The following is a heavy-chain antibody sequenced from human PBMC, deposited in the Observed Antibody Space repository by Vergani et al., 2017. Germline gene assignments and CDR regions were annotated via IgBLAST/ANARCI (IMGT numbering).Heavy chain of an antibody. CDR3: AKDWKSGYYYYGMDV. CDR1: GFTFDDYA. Sequence: EVQLVESGGGVVQPGGSLRLSCAASGFTFDDYAMHWGRKAPGKGLEWVSLISGDGGSTYYADSVKGRFTISRDNSKNTLYLQMNSLRAEDTAVYYCAKDWKSGYYYYGMDVWGQGTTVTVAS. J-gene: IGHJ6*02. V-gene: IGHV3-43*02. CDR2: ISGDGGST. D-gene: IGHD1-1*01.